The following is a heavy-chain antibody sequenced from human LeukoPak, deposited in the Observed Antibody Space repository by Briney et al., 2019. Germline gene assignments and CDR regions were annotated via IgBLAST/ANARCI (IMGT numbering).Heavy chain of an antibody. V-gene: IGHV3-21*01. CDR1: GFSFSNYS. Sequence: GVSLRLSCVASGFSFSNYSMHWVRQAPGKGLEWVSSISSSSSYIYYADSVKDRFTISRDNAKNSLYLQMNSLRAEDTAVYYCARVSIWGQGTMVTVSS. CDR2: ISSSSSYI. CDR3: ARVSI. J-gene: IGHJ3*02. D-gene: IGHD3-3*02.